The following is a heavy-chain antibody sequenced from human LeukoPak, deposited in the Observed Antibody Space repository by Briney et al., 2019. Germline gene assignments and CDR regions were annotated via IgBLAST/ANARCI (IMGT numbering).Heavy chain of an antibody. CDR2: INWNGGST. CDR3: ARGAGYIPFDY. D-gene: IGHD5-24*01. J-gene: IGHJ4*02. CDR1: GFTFDDYG. V-gene: IGHV3-20*04. Sequence: AGSLRLSCAASGFTFDDYGMSWVRQAPGKGLEWVSGINWNGGSTGYADSVKGRFTISRDNAKNSLYLQMNSLRVEDTALYYCARGAGYIPFDYWGQGTLVTVSS.